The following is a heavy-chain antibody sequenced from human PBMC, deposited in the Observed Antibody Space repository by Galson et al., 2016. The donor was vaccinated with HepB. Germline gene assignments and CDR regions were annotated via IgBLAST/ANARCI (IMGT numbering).Heavy chain of an antibody. J-gene: IGHJ6*02. V-gene: IGHV1-69*13. CDR3: ARTYYYTSGSYSPYHCYGMDF. CDR2: IIPIFGTA. D-gene: IGHD3-10*01. CDR1: RDTFTTYA. Sequence: SVKVSCKASRDTFTTYAITWVRQAPGQGLEWMGGIIPIFGTANYAQKGRVTITADESTSTAYMELSSLRSEDTAVYYCARTYYYTSGSYSPYHCYGMDFWGQGTTVIVSS.